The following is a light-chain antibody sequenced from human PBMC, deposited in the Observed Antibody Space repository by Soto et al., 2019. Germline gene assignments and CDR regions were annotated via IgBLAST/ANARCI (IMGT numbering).Light chain of an antibody. J-gene: IGKJ1*01. CDR1: QSVSRNY. V-gene: IGKV3-20*01. CDR2: GAS. CDR3: QQYSDLPRT. Sequence: EIVLTQSAGTLSLSPGERATLSCRASQSVSRNYLAWYHQKAGQAPRLLIYGASSRATGIPDRFSGSESGTDFTLTISRLEPEDFAVYFCQQYSDLPRTFGQGPKVDIK.